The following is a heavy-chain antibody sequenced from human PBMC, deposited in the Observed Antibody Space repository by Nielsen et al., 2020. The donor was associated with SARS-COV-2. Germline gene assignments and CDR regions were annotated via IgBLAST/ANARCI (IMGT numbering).Heavy chain of an antibody. CDR3: AKGTRQQHDAFDI. J-gene: IGHJ3*02. D-gene: IGHD6-13*01. CDR2: ISGSGGNT. Sequence: GGSLRLSCAASGLTFSSYAMSWVRQAPGKGLEWVSAISGSGGNTYYTDPVKGRFTMSRDNSKSTLYLQMNSLRAEDTAVYYCAKGTRQQHDAFDIWGQGTMVTVSS. V-gene: IGHV3-23*01. CDR1: GLTFSSYA.